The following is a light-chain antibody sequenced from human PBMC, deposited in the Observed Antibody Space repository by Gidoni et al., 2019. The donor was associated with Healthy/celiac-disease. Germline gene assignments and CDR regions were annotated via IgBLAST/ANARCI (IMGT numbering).Light chain of an antibody. J-gene: IGKJ5*01. V-gene: IGKV4-1*01. Sequence: GSLGERATINCKSSQSVLYSSNNKNYLAWYQQKPGQPPKLLIYWASTRESGVPDRFSGSGSGTDFTLTISSLQAEDVAVYYCQQYYSTLLTFGQXTRLEIK. CDR1: QSVLYSSNNKNY. CDR3: QQYYSTLLT. CDR2: WAS.